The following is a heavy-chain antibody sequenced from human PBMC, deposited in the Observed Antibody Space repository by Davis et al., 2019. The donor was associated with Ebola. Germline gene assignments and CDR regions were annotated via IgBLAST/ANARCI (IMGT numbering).Heavy chain of an antibody. J-gene: IGHJ4*02. D-gene: IGHD3-10*02. Sequence: GESLKISCKGSGYSFTSYWIGWVRQMPGKGLEWIGIIYPGDSDTRYSPSFQGQVTISADKSISTAYLQWSSLKASDTAMYYCARQRSLFGEYPDYWGQGTLVTVSS. CDR2: IYPGDSDT. V-gene: IGHV5-51*01. CDR1: GYSFTSYW. CDR3: ARQRSLFGEYPDY.